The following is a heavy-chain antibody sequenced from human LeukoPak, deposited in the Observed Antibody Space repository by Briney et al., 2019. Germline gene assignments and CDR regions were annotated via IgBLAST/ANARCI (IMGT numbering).Heavy chain of an antibody. CDR1: GFTFSSYS. D-gene: IGHD5-12*01. V-gene: IGHV3-21*01. CDR2: ISSSSSYI. J-gene: IGHJ4*02. Sequence: TGGSLRLSCAASGFTFSSYSMNWVRQAPGEGLEWVSSISSSSSYIYYADSVKGRFTISRDNAKNSLYLQMNSLRAEDTAVYYCARRADTGYSGYDYHYWGQGTLVTVSS. CDR3: ARRADTGYSGYDYHY.